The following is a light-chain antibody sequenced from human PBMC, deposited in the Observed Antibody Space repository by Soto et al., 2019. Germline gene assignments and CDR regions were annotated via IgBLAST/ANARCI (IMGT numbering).Light chain of an antibody. CDR2: AAS. J-gene: IGKJ2*01. Sequence: DVQMTQSPWSLSASIGDTVTISCRASQSIGRYLNCYQQKPGNAPKLLMDAASRLQSGVPSRFSGTYSGTDFTLTINSLQFEDFATYYCQQSYVAPYTFGQGTKLEIK. V-gene: IGKV1-39*01. CDR1: QSIGRY. CDR3: QQSYVAPYT.